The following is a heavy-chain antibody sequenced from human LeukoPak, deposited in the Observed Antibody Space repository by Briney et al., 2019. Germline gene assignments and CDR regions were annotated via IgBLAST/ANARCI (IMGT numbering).Heavy chain of an antibody. J-gene: IGHJ5*02. CDR2: IIPIFGTA. CDR3: ARGLMTDYYDSSGLCAGFDP. CDR1: GGTFSSYA. D-gene: IGHD3-22*01. V-gene: IGHV1-69*05. Sequence: SVKVSCKASGGTFSSYAISWVRQAPGQGLEWMGGIIPIFGTANYAQKFQGRVTITTDESTSTAYMELSSLRSEDTAVYYCARGLMTDYYDSSGLCAGFDPWGQGTLVTVSS.